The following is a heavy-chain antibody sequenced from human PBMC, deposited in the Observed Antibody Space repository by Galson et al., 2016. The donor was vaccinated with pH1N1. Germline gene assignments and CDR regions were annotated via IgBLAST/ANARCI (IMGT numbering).Heavy chain of an antibody. CDR3: ARAFMEGLSGDDSGVFDY. CDR1: GYSLSSNYY. V-gene: IGHV4-38-2*01. D-gene: IGHD3-3*02. J-gene: IGHJ4*02. Sequence: LSLTCGVSGYSLSSNYYGAWIRQPPGKGLEWIGSIWHSGNTYYNPSLPSRATISLDTSKNQFSLEMTSVTAADTAVFYCARAFMEGLSGDDSGVFDYWGQGVLITVSS. CDR2: IWHSGNT.